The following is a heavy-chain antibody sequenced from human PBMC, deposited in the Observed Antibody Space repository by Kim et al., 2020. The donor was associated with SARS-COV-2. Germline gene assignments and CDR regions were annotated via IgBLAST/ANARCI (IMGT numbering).Heavy chain of an antibody. CDR2: INAGNGNT. CDR1: GYTFTSYA. V-gene: IGHV1-3*01. Sequence: ASVKVSCKASGYTFTSYAMHWVRQAPGQRLEWMGWINAGNGNTKYSQKFQGRVTITRDTSASTAYMELSSLRSEDTAVYYCAGGWNDPYYYYGMDVWGQGTTVTVSS. CDR3: AGGWNDPYYYYGMDV. J-gene: IGHJ6*02. D-gene: IGHD1-1*01.